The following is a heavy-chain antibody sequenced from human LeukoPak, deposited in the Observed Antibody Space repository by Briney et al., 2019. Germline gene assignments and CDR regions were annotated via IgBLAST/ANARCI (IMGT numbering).Heavy chain of an antibody. D-gene: IGHD3-22*01. CDR1: GFTFSSYW. Sequence: PGGSLRLSCAASGFTFSSYWMHRVRQAPGKGLVWVSRINSDGSSTSYADSVKGRFTISRDNAKNTLYLQMNSLRAEDTAVYYCARDPRYYDSSGYYYVDYYYYYGMDVWGQGTTVTVSS. CDR2: INSDGSST. CDR3: ARDPRYYDSSGYYYVDYYYYYGMDV. J-gene: IGHJ6*02. V-gene: IGHV3-74*01.